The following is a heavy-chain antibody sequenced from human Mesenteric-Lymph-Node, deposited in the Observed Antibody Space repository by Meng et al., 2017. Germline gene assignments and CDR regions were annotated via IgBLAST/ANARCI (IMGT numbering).Heavy chain of an antibody. CDR2: IWYDGSNK. J-gene: IGHJ6*02. D-gene: IGHD6-13*01. CDR3: ARDHGEDSSSWYSLSDYYGMDV. V-gene: IGHV3-33*01. CDR1: GFTFSSYG. Sequence: GESLKISCAASGFTFSSYGMHWVRQAPGKGLEWVAVIWYDGSNKYYADSVKGRFTISRDNSKNTLYLQMNSLRAEDTAVYYCARDHGEDSSSWYSLSDYYGMDVWGQGTTVTVSS.